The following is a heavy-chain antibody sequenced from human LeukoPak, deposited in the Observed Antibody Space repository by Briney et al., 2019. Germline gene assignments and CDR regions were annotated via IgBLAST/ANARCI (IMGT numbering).Heavy chain of an antibody. CDR1: GYTFTSYY. CDR3: AARYYDSSGYRRFDY. CDR2: INPSGGST. D-gene: IGHD3-22*01. J-gene: IGHJ4*02. Sequence: GASVKVSCKASGYTFTSYYMYWVRQAPGQGLEWMGIINPSGGSTTYAQKFQGRVTMTRDTSTSTVYMELSSLRSEDTAVYYCAARYYDSSGYRRFDYWGQGTLVTVSS. V-gene: IGHV1-46*01.